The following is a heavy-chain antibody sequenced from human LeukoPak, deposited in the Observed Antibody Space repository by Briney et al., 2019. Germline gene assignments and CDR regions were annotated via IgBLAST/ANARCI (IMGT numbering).Heavy chain of an antibody. J-gene: IGHJ4*02. Sequence: SVKVSCKASGGTFSSYAISWVRQAPGQGLEWMGGIIPIFGTANYAQKFQGRITITADESTSTAYMELSSLRSEDTAVYYCASWIDYGSRERTFDYWGQGTLVTVSS. CDR1: GGTFSSYA. CDR2: IIPIFGTA. CDR3: ASWIDYGSRERTFDY. D-gene: IGHD3-10*01. V-gene: IGHV1-69*01.